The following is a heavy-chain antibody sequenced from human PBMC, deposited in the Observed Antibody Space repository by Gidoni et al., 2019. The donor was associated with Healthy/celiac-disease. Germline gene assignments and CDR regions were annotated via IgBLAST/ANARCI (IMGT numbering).Heavy chain of an antibody. CDR1: GFTFSSYA. CDR3: AKDMVSSIAARPHAFDI. CDR2: ISGSGGST. J-gene: IGHJ3*02. D-gene: IGHD6-6*01. V-gene: IGHV3-23*01. Sequence: EVQLLESGGGLVQPGGSLRHSCAASGFTFSSYAMSWVRQAPGKGLEWVSAISGSGGSTYYADSVKGRFTISRDNSKNTLYLQMNSLRAEDTAVYYCAKDMVSSIAARPHAFDIWGQGTMVTVSS.